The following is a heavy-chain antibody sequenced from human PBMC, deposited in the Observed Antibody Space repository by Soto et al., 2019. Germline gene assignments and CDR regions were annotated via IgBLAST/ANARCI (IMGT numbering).Heavy chain of an antibody. CDR2: ISGTTDRT. V-gene: IGHV3-23*02. Sequence: EVQVLESGGGLVQPGGSLRLSCAASGFTIRNYAMSWVRQAPGKALEWVAGISGTTDRTYYRDSVVGRFTIFKDTSKNTLYLEMNSLRAEDTALYRCEGSWTWGQGTLVTVSS. CDR1: GFTIRNYA. CDR3: EGSWT. J-gene: IGHJ1*01. D-gene: IGHD5-12*01.